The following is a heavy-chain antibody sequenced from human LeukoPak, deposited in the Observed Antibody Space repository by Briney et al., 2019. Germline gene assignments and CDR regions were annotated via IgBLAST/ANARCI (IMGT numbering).Heavy chain of an antibody. CDR2: ISGSGISA. CDR1: GFTFDSYS. CDR3: ARDLSAGYWSPFDP. J-gene: IGHJ5*02. D-gene: IGHD1-1*01. Sequence: PGGSLRLSCAASGFTFDSYSMNWVRQPPGRGREWVSAISGSGISAYNADSVKGRFTISRDNSKNTLYLEMTSLRAEDKAVYYCARDLSAGYWSPFDPWGQGTLVTVSS. V-gene: IGHV3-23*01.